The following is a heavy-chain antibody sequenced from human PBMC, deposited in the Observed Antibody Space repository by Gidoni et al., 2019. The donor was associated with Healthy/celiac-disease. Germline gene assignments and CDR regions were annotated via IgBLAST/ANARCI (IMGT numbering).Heavy chain of an antibody. D-gene: IGHD1-26*01. CDR2: SIPILGTA. J-gene: IGHJ6*02. CDR3: ARAQGGNYYYYGMDV. Sequence: QVQLVQSGAEVKKPGSSVKVSCTASGGPFSSYVISWVRQAPGQGLEWMGGSIPILGTANYAQKFQGRVTITADESTSTAYMELSSLRSEDTAVYYCARAQGGNYYYYGMDVWGQGTTVTVSS. CDR1: GGPFSSYV. V-gene: IGHV1-69*01.